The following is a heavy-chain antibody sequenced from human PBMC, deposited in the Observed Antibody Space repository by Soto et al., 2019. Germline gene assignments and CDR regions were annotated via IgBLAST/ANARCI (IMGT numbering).Heavy chain of an antibody. Sequence: HPGGSLRLSCAASGFTFSSYAMSWVRQAPGKGLEWVSAISGSGGSTYYADSVKGRFTISRDNSKNTLYLQMNSLRAEDTAVYYCAKDPYCSGGSCYYYFDYWGPGTLVTVSS. D-gene: IGHD2-15*01. CDR3: AKDPYCSGGSCYYYFDY. V-gene: IGHV3-23*01. J-gene: IGHJ4*02. CDR1: GFTFSSYA. CDR2: ISGSGGST.